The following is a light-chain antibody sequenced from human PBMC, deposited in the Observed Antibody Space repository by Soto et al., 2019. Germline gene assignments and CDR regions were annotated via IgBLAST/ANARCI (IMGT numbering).Light chain of an antibody. CDR1: GSDIGAYNY. Sequence: QSVLTQPASVSGSPGQSITISCTGTGSDIGAYNYVSWYQQHPGKAPKLIIHGVTHRPSGVSTRFSASKSAYTASLTISGLQAEEEADYYCSSFTTNYFYVFGPGTKLTVL. J-gene: IGLJ1*01. V-gene: IGLV2-14*01. CDR3: SSFTTNYFYV. CDR2: GVT.